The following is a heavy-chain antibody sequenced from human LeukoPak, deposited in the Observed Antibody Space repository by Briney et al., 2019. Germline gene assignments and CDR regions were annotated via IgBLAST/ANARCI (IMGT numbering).Heavy chain of an antibody. V-gene: IGHV3-74*03. CDR2: INSDGSST. D-gene: IGHD6-13*01. CDR1: GFTFRKYY. CDR3: TRVFVGDEYSSSGY. J-gene: IGHJ4*02. Sequence: PGGSLRRFGAASGFTFRKYYMHWVRQAPGKGLVWVSRINSDGSSTTYADSVRGRFTVSRDNAKNTLYLQMNSLKVEDTAMYYCTRVFVGDEYSSSGYWGQGTLVTVSS.